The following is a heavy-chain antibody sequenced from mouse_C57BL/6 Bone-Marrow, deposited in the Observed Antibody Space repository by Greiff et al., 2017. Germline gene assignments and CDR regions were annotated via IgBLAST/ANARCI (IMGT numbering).Heavy chain of an antibody. Sequence: VQLQQSGAELVRPGASVKLSCTASGFNIKDDYMHWVKQRPEQGLEWIGWIDPENGDTEYASKFQGKATITADTSSNTASLQLRRLTSEDTAFYYCTPYCSSYGGPWFAYWGQGTLVTVSA. CDR1: GFNIKDDY. J-gene: IGHJ3*01. V-gene: IGHV14-4*01. CDR2: IDPENGDT. D-gene: IGHD1-1*01. CDR3: TPYCSSYGGPWFAY.